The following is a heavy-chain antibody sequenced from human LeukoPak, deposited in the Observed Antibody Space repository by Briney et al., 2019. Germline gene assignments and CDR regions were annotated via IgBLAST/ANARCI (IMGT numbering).Heavy chain of an antibody. Sequence: ASVKVSCKASRYTFTGYYMHSVRQAPGQGHEWMGGINPNSGGTNYAQKFQGRVTMTRDTSISTAYMELSRLRSDDTAVYYCATLYSSSWSDYYYYGMDVWGQGTTVTVSS. CDR1: RYTFTGYY. CDR3: ATLYSSSWSDYYYYGMDV. D-gene: IGHD6-13*01. J-gene: IGHJ6*02. CDR2: INPNSGGT. V-gene: IGHV1-2*02.